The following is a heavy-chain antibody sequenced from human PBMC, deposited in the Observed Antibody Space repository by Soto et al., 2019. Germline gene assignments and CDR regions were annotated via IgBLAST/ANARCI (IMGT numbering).Heavy chain of an antibody. V-gene: IGHV3-23*01. Sequence: GGSLRLSXAASGFTFSSYAMSWVRQAPGKGLEWVSAISGSGGSTYYADSVKGRFTISRDNSKNTLYLQMNSLRAEDTAVYYCAKDLGYCSSTSCYASWFDPWGQGTLVTVSS. CDR3: AKDLGYCSSTSCYASWFDP. J-gene: IGHJ5*02. CDR2: ISGSGGST. D-gene: IGHD2-2*01. CDR1: GFTFSSYA.